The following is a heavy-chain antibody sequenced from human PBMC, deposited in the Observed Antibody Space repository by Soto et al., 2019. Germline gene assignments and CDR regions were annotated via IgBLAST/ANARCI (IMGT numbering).Heavy chain of an antibody. Sequence: GGSLRLSCAASGFTFSSYGMHWVRQAPGKGLEWVAVISYDGSNKYYADSVKGRFTISRDNSKNTLYLQMNCLRAEDTAVYYCAKGPGFLVWLHPLAQHWGQGTLVTVSS. CDR3: AKGPGFLVWLHPLAQH. CDR1: GFTFSSYG. V-gene: IGHV3-30*18. D-gene: IGHD3-3*01. J-gene: IGHJ1*01. CDR2: ISYDGSNK.